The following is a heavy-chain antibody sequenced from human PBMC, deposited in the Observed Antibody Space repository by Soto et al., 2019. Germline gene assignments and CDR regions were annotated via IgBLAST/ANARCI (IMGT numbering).Heavy chain of an antibody. CDR1: GYTFTGYY. V-gene: IGHV1-2*04. J-gene: IGHJ6*03. CDR3: ARGVNLSARPACMDV. CDR2: INPNSGGT. D-gene: IGHD3-10*01. Sequence: GASVKVSCKPSGYTFTGYYTHWVRQAPGQGLERMGWINPNSGGTNYAQKFQGWVTMTRDTSISTAYMELSRLRSDDTAVYYCARGVNLSARPACMDVWGKGTTVSVSS.